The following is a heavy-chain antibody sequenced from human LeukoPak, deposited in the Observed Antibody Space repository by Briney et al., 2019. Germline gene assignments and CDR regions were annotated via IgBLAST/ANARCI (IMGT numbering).Heavy chain of an antibody. CDR3: AKAANYDILTGYYLDY. V-gene: IGHV3-23*01. CDR2: ISGGGDST. D-gene: IGHD3-9*01. CDR1: GFTFSNYA. J-gene: IGHJ4*02. Sequence: GGSLRLSCAASGFTFSNYAMSWVRQAPGKGLEWVSGISGGGDSTYYADSVKGRFTISRDNSKNTLYLQMNNLRAEDTAIYYCAKAANYDILTGYYLDYWGQGTLVTVSS.